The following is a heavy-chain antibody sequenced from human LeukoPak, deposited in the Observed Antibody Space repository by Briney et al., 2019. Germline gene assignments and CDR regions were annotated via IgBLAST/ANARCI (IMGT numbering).Heavy chain of an antibody. Sequence: SVKVSCKASGGTFSSYAISWVRQAPGQGLEWMGGIIPIFGTANYAQKFRGRVTITTDESTSTAYMELSSLRSEDTAVYYCARDTPDYGGYFDYWGQGTLVTVSS. V-gene: IGHV1-69*05. J-gene: IGHJ4*02. CDR2: IIPIFGTA. D-gene: IGHD4-23*01. CDR3: ARDTPDYGGYFDY. CDR1: GGTFSSYA.